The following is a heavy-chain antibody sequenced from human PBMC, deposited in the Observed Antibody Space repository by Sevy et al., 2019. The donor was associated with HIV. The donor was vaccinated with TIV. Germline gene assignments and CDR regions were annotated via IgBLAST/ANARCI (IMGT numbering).Heavy chain of an antibody. CDR1: GFTFSSYS. D-gene: IGHD3-3*01. CDR3: AMFAGDFWSGYYVVEYFQH. CDR2: ISSSSSTI. V-gene: IGHV3-48*02. Sequence: GGSLRLSCAASGFTFSSYSMNWVRQAPGKGLEWVSYISSSSSTIYYADSVKGRFTISRDNAKNSLYLQMNSLRDEDTAVYYCAMFAGDFWSGYYVVEYFQHWGQGTLVTVSS. J-gene: IGHJ1*01.